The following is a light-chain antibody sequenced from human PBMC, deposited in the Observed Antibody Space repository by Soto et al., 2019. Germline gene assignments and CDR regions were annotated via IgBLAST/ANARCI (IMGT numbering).Light chain of an antibody. Sequence: QSVLTQPASVSGSPGRSITISCTGTSSDIGGYNSVSWYQQHPGRAPRLIIYEVTNRPSGVSNRFSASKSGNTASLTISGLQAEDEADYYCTSYTPIVTLGSVFGTGTKVTV. J-gene: IGLJ1*01. V-gene: IGLV2-14*01. CDR1: SSDIGGYNS. CDR2: EVT. CDR3: TSYTPIVTLGSV.